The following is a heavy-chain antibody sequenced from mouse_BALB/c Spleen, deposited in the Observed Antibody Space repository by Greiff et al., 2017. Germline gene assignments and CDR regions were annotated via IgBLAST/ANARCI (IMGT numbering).Heavy chain of an antibody. CDR2: ISSGGSYT. V-gene: IGHV5-6*01. CDR3: ARHRGDYDGTWFAY. CDR1: GFTFSSYG. Sequence: EVNVVESGGDLVKPGGSLKLSCAASGFTFSSYGMSWVRQTPDKRLEWVATISSGGSYTYYPDSVKGRFTISRDNAKNTLYLQMSSLKSEDTAMYYCARHRGDYDGTWFAYWGQGTLVTVSA. D-gene: IGHD2-4*01. J-gene: IGHJ3*01.